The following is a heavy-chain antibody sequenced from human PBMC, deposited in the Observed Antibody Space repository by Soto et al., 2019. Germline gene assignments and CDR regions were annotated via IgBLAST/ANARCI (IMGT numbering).Heavy chain of an antibody. D-gene: IGHD6-25*01. Sequence: SETLSLTCTVSGDSISSTTYSWGWIRQPPGKGLERTGSIHYSGTSYYNPSLKSRITISADTSMDKFLLILTSVTAADTAVDFCARQRDGKTGPKRSWFDPWGQGILVTVSS. V-gene: IGHV4-39*01. J-gene: IGHJ5*02. CDR3: ARQRDGKTGPKRSWFDP. CDR2: IHYSGTS. CDR1: GDSISSTTYS.